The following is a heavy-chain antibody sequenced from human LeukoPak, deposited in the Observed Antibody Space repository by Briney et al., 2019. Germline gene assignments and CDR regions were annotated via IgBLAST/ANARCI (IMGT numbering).Heavy chain of an antibody. V-gene: IGHV1-46*01. CDR1: GYTFPSYF. D-gene: IGHD3-3*01. Sequence: GASVKVSCTASGYTFPSYFMHWVRQAPGQGLEWMGIINPSGGSTSYAQKFQGRVTMTRDTSTSTVYMELSSLRSEDTAVYYCARDLNGVTIFGVVTAFDYWGQGTLVTVSS. CDR2: INPSGGST. CDR3: ARDLNGVTIFGVVTAFDY. J-gene: IGHJ4*02.